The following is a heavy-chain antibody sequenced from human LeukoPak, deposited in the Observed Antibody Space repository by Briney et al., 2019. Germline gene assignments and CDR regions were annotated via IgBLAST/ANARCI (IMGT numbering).Heavy chain of an antibody. Sequence: GGSLRLSCAASGFTFSSYEMNWVRQAPGKWLEWGSYISSSGSTIYYADSVKGRFTISRDNAKNSLYLQMNSLRAEDTAVYYCARDLIMGSGALDYWGQGTLVTVSS. J-gene: IGHJ4*02. CDR1: GFTFSSYE. CDR3: ARDLIMGSGALDY. CDR2: ISSSGSTI. V-gene: IGHV3-48*03. D-gene: IGHD6-19*01.